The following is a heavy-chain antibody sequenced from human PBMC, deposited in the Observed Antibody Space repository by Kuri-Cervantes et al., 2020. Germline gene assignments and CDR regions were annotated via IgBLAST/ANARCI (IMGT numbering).Heavy chain of an antibody. Sequence: ASVKVSCKASGYTFTGYYMHWVRQAPGQGLEWMGWINPNSGGTNYAQKFQGRVTMTRDTSISTAYMELSRLRSDDTAVYYCARGPYSSGWRYGGYNWFDPWGQGTLVTVSS. J-gene: IGHJ5*02. CDR2: INPNSGGT. D-gene: IGHD6-19*01. CDR1: GYTFTGYY. CDR3: ARGPYSSGWRYGGYNWFDP. V-gene: IGHV1-2*02.